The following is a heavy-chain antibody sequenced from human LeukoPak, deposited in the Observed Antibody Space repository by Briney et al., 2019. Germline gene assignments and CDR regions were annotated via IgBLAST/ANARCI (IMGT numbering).Heavy chain of an antibody. CDR2: INPNSGKA. CDR1: GYTFTNYD. J-gene: IGHJ4*02. D-gene: IGHD3-16*01. V-gene: IGHV1-8*03. Sequence: GASVKVSCKASGYTFTNYDINWMRQATGQEPEWMGFINPNSGKAGYAQKFQGRVTITRDTSISTVYMELSSLRSDDTAVYYCAKHYETIFDYWGQGTLVIVSS. CDR3: AKHYETIFDY.